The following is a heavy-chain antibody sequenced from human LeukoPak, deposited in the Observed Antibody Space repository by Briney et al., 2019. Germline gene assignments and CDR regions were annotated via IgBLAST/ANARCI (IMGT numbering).Heavy chain of an antibody. J-gene: IGHJ5*02. Sequence: PSETLSLTCTVSGGSISNYYWSWIRQPPGKGLEWIGYIYYSGSTNYNPSLKSRVTISVDTSKNQFSLKLNSVAAADTAVYYCARTTEDCSSTSCYQYWFDPWGQGTLVTVSS. CDR2: IYYSGST. D-gene: IGHD2-2*01. CDR3: ARTTEDCSSTSCYQYWFDP. V-gene: IGHV4-59*01. CDR1: GGSISNYY.